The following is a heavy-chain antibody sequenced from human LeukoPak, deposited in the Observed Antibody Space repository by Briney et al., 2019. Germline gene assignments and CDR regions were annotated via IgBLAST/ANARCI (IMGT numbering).Heavy chain of an antibody. CDR3: ARDYYGSLDF. Sequence: GGSLRLSCAASGFTFSNYWMNWVRQDPGKGLVWVSRIESDESVTTYADSVKGRFIISRDNAKNTLYLQMSSLRAEDTAVYYCARDYYGSLDFWGQGTVVTVSS. J-gene: IGHJ4*02. D-gene: IGHD3-10*01. CDR2: IESDESVT. CDR1: GFTFSNYW. V-gene: IGHV3-74*01.